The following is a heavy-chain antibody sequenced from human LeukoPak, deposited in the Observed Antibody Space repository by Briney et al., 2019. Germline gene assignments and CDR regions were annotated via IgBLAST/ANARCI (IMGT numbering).Heavy chain of an antibody. CDR1: GFTFSSYS. CDR2: ISSSSSTI. CDR3: ARKYYYDSSGYWIVDY. D-gene: IGHD3-22*01. J-gene: IGHJ4*02. Sequence: GGSLRLSCAASGFTFSSYSMNWVRQAPGKGLEWVSYISSSSSTIYYADSVKGRFTISRDNAKNSLYLQMNSLRDEDTAVYYCARKYYYDSSGYWIVDYWGQGTLVTVSS. V-gene: IGHV3-48*02.